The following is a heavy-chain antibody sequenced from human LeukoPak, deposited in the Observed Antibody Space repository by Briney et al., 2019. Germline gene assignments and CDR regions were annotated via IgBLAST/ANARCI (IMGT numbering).Heavy chain of an antibody. V-gene: IGHV3-9*01. D-gene: IGHD6-19*01. CDR2: ISWNSDSI. CDR1: GFTFDDYA. CDR3: ASAVAVAAEY. J-gene: IGHJ4*02. Sequence: PGGSLRLSCAASGFTFDDYAVHWVRQAPGKGLEWVSGISWNSDSIGYADSVKGRFTISRDNAKNSLYLQMNSLRTEDTAVYYCASAVAVAAEYWGQGTLVTVSS.